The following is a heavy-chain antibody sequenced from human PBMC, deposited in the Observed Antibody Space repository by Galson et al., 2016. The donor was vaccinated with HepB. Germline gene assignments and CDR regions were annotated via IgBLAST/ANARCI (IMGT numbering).Heavy chain of an antibody. CDR2: IGGSGTTT. V-gene: IGHV3-23*01. CDR1: GFTFSSYA. CDR3: ARTVVAGTRAFGY. J-gene: IGHJ4*02. Sequence: SLRLSCAASGFTFSSYAVNWVRQAPGKGLEWVSTIGGSGTTTYYADSVKGRFTISRDNSKNTLYLQMNSLRADDTAVYYCARTVVAGTRAFGYWGQGTLVTVSS. D-gene: IGHD6-19*01.